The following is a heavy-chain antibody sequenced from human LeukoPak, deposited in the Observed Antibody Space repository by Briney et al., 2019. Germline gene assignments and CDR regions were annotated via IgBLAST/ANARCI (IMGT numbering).Heavy chain of an antibody. CDR1: GGSISSSTYY. Sequence: SETLSLTYTVSGGSISSSTYYWGWIRQPPGKGLEWIGSMYYSSGNTYYNPSLKSRITISVDTSKNQFSLKLSSVTAADTAVYYCARGSPSWLNNWFDPWGQGTLVTVSS. J-gene: IGHJ5*02. CDR2: MYYSSGNT. D-gene: IGHD5-12*01. CDR3: ARGSPSWLNNWFDP. V-gene: IGHV4-39*07.